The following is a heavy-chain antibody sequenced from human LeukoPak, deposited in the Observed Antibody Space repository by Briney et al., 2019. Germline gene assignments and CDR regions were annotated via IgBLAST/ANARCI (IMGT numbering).Heavy chain of an antibody. V-gene: IGHV1-2*02. J-gene: IGHJ4*02. CDR2: INPNSGGT. CDR1: GYTFTGYY. CDR3: ARGSAYYYDSSGYYLSY. D-gene: IGHD3-22*01. Sequence: ASVKVSCKASGYTFTGYYMHWVRQAPGQGLEWMGWINPNSGGTNYAQEFQGRVTMTRDTSISTAYMELSSLRSEDTAVYYCARGSAYYYDSSGYYLSYWGQGTLVTVSS.